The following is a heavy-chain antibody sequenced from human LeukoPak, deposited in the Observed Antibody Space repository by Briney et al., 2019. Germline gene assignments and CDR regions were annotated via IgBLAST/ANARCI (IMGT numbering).Heavy chain of an antibody. CDR1: X. CDR3: AKDQGGSYTPFDY. J-gene: IGHJ4*02. CDR2: FSGTGVPT. Sequence: XVXWVRXXXXXXXXWXSTFSGTGVPTFSPASVQSRFTISRDNSKNSLYMQMNSLRAEDTAVYYCAKDQGGSYTPFDYWGQGTLVTVSS. V-gene: IGHV3-23*01. D-gene: IGHD1-26*01.